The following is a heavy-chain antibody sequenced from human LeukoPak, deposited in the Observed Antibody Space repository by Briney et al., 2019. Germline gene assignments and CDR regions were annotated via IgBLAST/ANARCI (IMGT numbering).Heavy chain of an antibody. D-gene: IGHD1-26*01. CDR2: INPNSGGT. J-gene: IGHJ3*02. CDR1: GSTFTGYY. Sequence: ASVKVSCKASGSTFTGYYMHWVRQAPGQGLEWMGWINPNSGGTNYAQKFQGRVTMTRDTSISTAYMELSRLRSDDTAVYYCARAGIVGATTEDAFDIWGQGTMVTVSS. CDR3: ARAGIVGATTEDAFDI. V-gene: IGHV1-2*02.